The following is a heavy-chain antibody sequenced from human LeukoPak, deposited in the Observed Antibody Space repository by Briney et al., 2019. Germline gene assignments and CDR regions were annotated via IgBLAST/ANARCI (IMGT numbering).Heavy chain of an antibody. J-gene: IGHJ4*02. Sequence: GASVKVSCKASGYTFTGYYMHWVRQAPGQGLEWMGRINPNSGGTNYAQKFQGRVTMTRDTSISTAYMELSRLRSDDTAVYYCARDFLYRSWYSSGDYWGQGTLVTVSS. CDR3: ARDFLYRSWYSSGDY. D-gene: IGHD6-13*01. V-gene: IGHV1-2*06. CDR2: INPNSGGT. CDR1: GYTFTGYY.